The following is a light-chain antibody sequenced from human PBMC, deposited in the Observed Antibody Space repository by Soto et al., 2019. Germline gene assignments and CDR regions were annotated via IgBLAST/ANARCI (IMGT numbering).Light chain of an antibody. J-gene: IGKJ2*01. Sequence: DIVMTQSPDSLAVSLGERATINCKSSQSVLHSSKNHLAWYQQKPGQPPKLLIYWASTRESGVPDRFSGSGSGTDFTLTIGSLQAEDVAVYYCQQYYNTPRTFGQGTKVDIK. CDR1: QSVLHSSKNH. CDR3: QQYYNTPRT. CDR2: WAS. V-gene: IGKV4-1*01.